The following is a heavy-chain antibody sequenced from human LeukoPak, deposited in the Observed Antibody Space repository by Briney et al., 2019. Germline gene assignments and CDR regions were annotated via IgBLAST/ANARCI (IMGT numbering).Heavy chain of an antibody. J-gene: IGHJ6*04. V-gene: IGHV3-48*03. Sequence: GGSLRLSCAASGFTFSSYEMNWVRQAPGKGLEGVSYISSSGSTIYYADSVKGRFTISRDNAKNSLYLQMDSLRAEDTAVYYCAELGITMIGGVWGKGTTVTISS. D-gene: IGHD3-10*02. CDR3: AELGITMIGGV. CDR1: GFTFSSYE. CDR2: ISSSGSTI.